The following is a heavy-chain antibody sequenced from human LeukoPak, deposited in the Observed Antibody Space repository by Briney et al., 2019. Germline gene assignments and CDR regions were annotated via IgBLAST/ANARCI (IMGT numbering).Heavy chain of an antibody. CDR2: IKSKTDGGTT. V-gene: IGHV3-15*01. CDR1: GFTFSNAW. Sequence: GGSLRLSCAASGFTFSNAWMSWVRQAPGKGLEWVGRIKSKTDGGTTDYAAPVKGRFTISRDDSKNTLYLQMNSLKTEDTAVYYCTTGVGSGWYWVEIWGQGTLVTVSS. D-gene: IGHD6-19*01. CDR3: TTGVGSGWYWVEI. J-gene: IGHJ5*02.